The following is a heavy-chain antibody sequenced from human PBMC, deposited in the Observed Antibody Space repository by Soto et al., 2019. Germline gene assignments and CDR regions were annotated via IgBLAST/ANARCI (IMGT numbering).Heavy chain of an antibody. CDR1: GYTFTGYY. V-gene: IGHV1-2*04. CDR2: INPNSGGT. Sequence: QVQLVQSGAEVKKPGASVKVSCKASGYTFTGYYMHWVRQAPGQGLEWMGWINPNSGGTNYAQKCQGWVTMTRDTSISTAYMELSRLRSDDTAVYYCARVNSGYVFDYWGQGTLVTVSS. D-gene: IGHD5-12*01. J-gene: IGHJ4*02. CDR3: ARVNSGYVFDY.